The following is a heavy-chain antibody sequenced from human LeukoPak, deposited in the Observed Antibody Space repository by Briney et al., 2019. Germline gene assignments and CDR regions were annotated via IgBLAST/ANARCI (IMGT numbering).Heavy chain of an antibody. V-gene: IGHV1-3*01. J-gene: IGHJ3*02. CDR3: ARTIGLQDAFDI. CDR2: INAGNGNT. CDR1: GYTFTSYA. Sequence: ASVKVSCKASGYTFTSYAMHWVRQAPGQRLEWMGWINAGNGNTKYSQKFQGRVTITRDTSASTAYMELSSLRSEDTAVYYCARTIGLQDAFDIWGQGTMVTVSS.